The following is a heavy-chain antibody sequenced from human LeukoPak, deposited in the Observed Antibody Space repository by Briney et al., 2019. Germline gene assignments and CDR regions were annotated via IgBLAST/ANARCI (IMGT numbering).Heavy chain of an antibody. CDR2: ISSSSSTI. D-gene: IGHD6-13*01. CDR1: GFTFSSYS. J-gene: IGHJ3*02. Sequence: GGSLRLSCAASGFTFSSYSMNWVRQAPGKGLEWVSYISSSSSTIYYADSVKGRFTISRDNAKNSLYLQMNSLRAEDTAVYYCARDQAAAGLDAFDIWGQGTMVTVSS. V-gene: IGHV3-48*01. CDR3: ARDQAAAGLDAFDI.